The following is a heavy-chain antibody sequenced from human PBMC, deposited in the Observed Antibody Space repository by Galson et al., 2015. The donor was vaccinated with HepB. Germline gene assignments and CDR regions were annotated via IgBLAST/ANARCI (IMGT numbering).Heavy chain of an antibody. D-gene: IGHD4-17*01. V-gene: IGHV3-30*03. CDR3: ATAADYGDYEGGNSFDY. CDR2: ISFDGTNT. CDR1: GFIFSRYG. Sequence: SLRLSCAASGFIFSRYGMHWVRQAPGKGLEWVSVISFDGTNTYYADSVKGRFTTTRDNSKNIQYLQINSLRAEDTAVYYCATAADYGDYEGGNSFDYCGPRTLVTASS. J-gene: IGHJ4*02.